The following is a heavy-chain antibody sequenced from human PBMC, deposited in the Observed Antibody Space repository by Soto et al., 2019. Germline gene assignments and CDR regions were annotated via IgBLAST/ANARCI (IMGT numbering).Heavy chain of an antibody. D-gene: IGHD4-17*01. J-gene: IGHJ6*02. CDR2: IYYSGST. CDR1: GGSISSGGYY. Sequence: TLSLTCTVSGGSISSGGYYWSWIRQHPGKGLEWIGYIYYSGSTYYNPSLKSRVTISVDTSKNQFSLKLSSVTAADTAVYYCARARYDYGRNIQNQSYYYYGMDVWGQGTTVTVSS. V-gene: IGHV4-31*03. CDR3: ARARYDYGRNIQNQSYYYYGMDV.